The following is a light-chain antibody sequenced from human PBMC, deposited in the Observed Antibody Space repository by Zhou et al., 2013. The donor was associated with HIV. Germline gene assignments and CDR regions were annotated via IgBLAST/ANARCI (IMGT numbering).Light chain of an antibody. Sequence: EIVLTQSPGTLSLSPGEGATLSCRASHTISANYLAWYQQKPGQAPRLLVYGASTRATGIPDRFSGSGSGTDFPLTISSLEPEDFAVYYCQQRYNWPITFGQGTRLEIK. V-gene: IGKV3D-20*02. CDR1: HTISANY. J-gene: IGKJ5*01. CDR3: QQRYNWPIT. CDR2: GAS.